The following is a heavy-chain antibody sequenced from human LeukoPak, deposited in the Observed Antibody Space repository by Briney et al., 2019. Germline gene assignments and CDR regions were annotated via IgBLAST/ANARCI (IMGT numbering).Heavy chain of an antibody. V-gene: IGHV3-23*01. CDR2: ISDNEGTT. CDR1: GFTFNYYA. CDR3: ARHDSFIPY. Sequence: GGSLRLSCAACGFTFNYYAMSWVRQAPGKGLEWVSGISDNEGTTYYTDSVKGRFTISRDNTKNTVYLQMNNLRADDTAVYFCARHDSFIPYWGQGTLVTVSS. J-gene: IGHJ4*02. D-gene: IGHD5-18*01.